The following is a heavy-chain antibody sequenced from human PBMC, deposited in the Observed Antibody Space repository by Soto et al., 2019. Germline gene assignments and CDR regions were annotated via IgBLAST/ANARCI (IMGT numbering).Heavy chain of an antibody. D-gene: IGHD3-22*01. CDR2: IFYSWST. Sequence: SETLSLTCTVSGGSISSSSYYWGWIRQPPGKGLEWIGSIFYSWSTYYIPSLKSRVTISVDTSKNQFSLKLSFVTAADTALFYCARGATYYYDSSGYPAFDYWGQGTLVTVSS. V-gene: IGHV4-39*07. CDR3: ARGATYYYDSSGYPAFDY. CDR1: GGSISSSSYY. J-gene: IGHJ4*02.